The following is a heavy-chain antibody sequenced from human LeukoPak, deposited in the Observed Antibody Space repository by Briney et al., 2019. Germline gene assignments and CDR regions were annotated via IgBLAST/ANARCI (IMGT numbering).Heavy chain of an antibody. D-gene: IGHD3-9*01. Sequence: KSGGSLRLSCAASGFTFSSYSMNWVRQAPGKGLEWVSSISSSSYIYYADSVKGRFTISRDNAKNSLYLQMNSLRAEDTAVYYCARDGPTFYVILTGYYNQGYFQHWGQGTLVTVSS. CDR2: ISSSSYI. CDR1: GFTFSSYS. CDR3: ARDGPTFYVILTGYYNQGYFQH. V-gene: IGHV3-21*01. J-gene: IGHJ1*01.